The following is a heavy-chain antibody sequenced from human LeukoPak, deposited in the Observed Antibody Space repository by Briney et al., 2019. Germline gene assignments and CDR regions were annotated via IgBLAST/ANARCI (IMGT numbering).Heavy chain of an antibody. CDR3: AKGGYDYIEVAYFDF. V-gene: IGHV3-23*01. J-gene: IGHJ4*02. D-gene: IGHD5-12*01. Sequence: GGSLRLSCAASGFSFNNYAMSWVRQAPGKGLEWVSIIIASSGATFYADSVKGRFTISRDISKNTLYLQMNNLRVEDTAVYYCAKGGYDYIEVAYFDFWGPGILVTVSS. CDR1: GFSFNNYA. CDR2: IIASSGAT.